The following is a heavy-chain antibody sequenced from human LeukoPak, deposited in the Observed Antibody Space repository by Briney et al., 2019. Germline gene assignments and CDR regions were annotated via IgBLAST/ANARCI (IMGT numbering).Heavy chain of an antibody. D-gene: IGHD2-2*02. CDR3: ASTTLFYCSSTSCYRALRHYYYYGMDV. CDR1: GGSLSSSSSY. CDR2: IYYSGST. Sequence: SETLSLTCTVSGGSLSSSSSYWGWIRQPPGKGLEWIGSIYYSGSTYYNPSLKSRVTISVDTSKNQFSLKLSSVTAADTAVYYCASTTLFYCSSTSCYRALRHYYYYGMDVWGQGTTVTVSS. J-gene: IGHJ6*02. V-gene: IGHV4-39*01.